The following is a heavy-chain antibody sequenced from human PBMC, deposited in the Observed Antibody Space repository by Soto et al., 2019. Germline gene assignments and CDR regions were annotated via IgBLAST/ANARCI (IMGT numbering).Heavy chain of an antibody. CDR3: ARDLEGGQQLANPGWWFDP. Sequence: GASVKVSCKASGYTFTSYAIHWVRQAPGQRLEWMGWINAGNGNTKYSQKFQGRVTITRDTSASTAYMELSSLRSEDTAVYYCARDLEGGQQLANPGWWFDPWGQGTQVTVS. J-gene: IGHJ5*02. CDR2: INAGNGNT. CDR1: GYTFTSYA. D-gene: IGHD6-13*01. V-gene: IGHV1-3*01.